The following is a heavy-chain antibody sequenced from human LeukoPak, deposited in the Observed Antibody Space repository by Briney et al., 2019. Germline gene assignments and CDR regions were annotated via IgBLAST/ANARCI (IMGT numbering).Heavy chain of an antibody. CDR3: ARDFTRYDFWSGEFASY. Sequence: KPGGSLRLSCAASGFTFSSYSMNWVRQAPGKGLEWVSSISSSSSYIYYADSVKGRSTISRDNAKNSLYLQMNSLRAEDTAVYYCARDFTRYDFWSGEFASYWGQGTLVTVSS. J-gene: IGHJ4*02. CDR2: ISSSSSYI. CDR1: GFTFSSYS. D-gene: IGHD3-3*01. V-gene: IGHV3-21*01.